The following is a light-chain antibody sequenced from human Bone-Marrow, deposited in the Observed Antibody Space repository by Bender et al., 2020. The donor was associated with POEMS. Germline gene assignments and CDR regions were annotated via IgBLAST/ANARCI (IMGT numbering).Light chain of an antibody. CDR2: KDT. Sequence: SYEVTQPPSVSVSPGQTARITCSGDGLSKKFSFWYQQRPGRSPVLIIFKDTERPSGIPERFSGSDSGTTVTSTITGVREEDEADYYCQTSDSTGAWVFGGGTKLTVL. CDR3: QTSDSTGAWV. J-gene: IGLJ3*02. CDR1: GLSKKF. V-gene: IGLV3-25*03.